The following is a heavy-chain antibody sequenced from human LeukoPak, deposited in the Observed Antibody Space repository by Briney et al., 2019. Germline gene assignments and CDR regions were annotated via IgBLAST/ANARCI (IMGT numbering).Heavy chain of an antibody. CDR2: IRYDGSNK. J-gene: IGHJ6*03. V-gene: IGHV3-30*02. D-gene: IGHD3-9*01. Sequence: GGSLRLSCAASGFTFSSYGMHWVRQAPGKGLEWVAFIRYDGSNKYYADSVKGRFTISRDNSKNTLYLQMNSLRAEDTAVYYCAKDRVRYFDWLPMDVWGKGTTVTVSS. CDR1: GFTFSSYG. CDR3: AKDRVRYFDWLPMDV.